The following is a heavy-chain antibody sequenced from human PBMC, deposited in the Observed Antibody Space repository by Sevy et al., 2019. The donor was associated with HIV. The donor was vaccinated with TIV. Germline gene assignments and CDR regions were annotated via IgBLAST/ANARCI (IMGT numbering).Heavy chain of an antibody. CDR3: ATGDLVVVPAAYDY. D-gene: IGHD2-2*01. CDR2: IKSKSDGGTR. V-gene: IGHV3-15*01. J-gene: IGHJ4*02. Sequence: GGSLRISCEASGFNFKNAWMSWVRQAPGKGLEWIGRIKSKSDGGTRDYAAPVKGRFTMSRDDSKNTVYLQMNSLKIEDTAVYYCATGDLVVVPAAYDYWGQGTLVTVSS. CDR1: GFNFKNAW.